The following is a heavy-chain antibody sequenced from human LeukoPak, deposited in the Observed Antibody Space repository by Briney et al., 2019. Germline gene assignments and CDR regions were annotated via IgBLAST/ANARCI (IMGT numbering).Heavy chain of an antibody. D-gene: IGHD3-3*01. J-gene: IGHJ4*02. V-gene: IGHV1-8*01. CDR2: MNPNSGNT. CDR1: GYTFTSYD. Sequence: ASVKVSCKASGYTFTSYDINWVRQATGQGLEWMGWMNPNSGNTGYAQKFQGSVTMTRNTSISTAYMELSSLRSEDTAVYYCARNDFWSGYLLDYWGQGTLVTVSS. CDR3: ARNDFWSGYLLDY.